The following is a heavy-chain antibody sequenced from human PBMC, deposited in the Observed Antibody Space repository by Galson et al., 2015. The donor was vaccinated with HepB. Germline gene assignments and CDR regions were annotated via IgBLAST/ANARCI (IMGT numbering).Heavy chain of an antibody. CDR3: AREGYCSGGSCSLGWFDP. CDR2: ISAYNGNT. CDR1: GYTFTNYG. V-gene: IGHV1-18*04. Sequence: SVKVSCKASGYTFTNYGISWVRQAPGQGLEWMGWISAYNGNTNYAQKLQGRVTMTTDTSTSTAYMEVRSLRSDDTAAYYCAREGYCSGGSCSLGWFDPWGQGTLVTVSS. J-gene: IGHJ5*02. D-gene: IGHD2-15*01.